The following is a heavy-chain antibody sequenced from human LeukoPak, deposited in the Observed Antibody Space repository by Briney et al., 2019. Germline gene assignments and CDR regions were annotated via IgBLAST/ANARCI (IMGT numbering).Heavy chain of an antibody. CDR2: IDYSGNT. Sequence: SETLSLTCTVSGGSTSSSSYYRGWIRQPPGKGLEWIGSIDYSGNTPYNPSLKSRVTISVDTSKNQISLKVSSVTAADTAVYYCARLDPLGFNFWGQGTLVTVSS. J-gene: IGHJ4*02. CDR3: ARLDPLGFNF. CDR1: GGSTSSSSYY. V-gene: IGHV4-39*01.